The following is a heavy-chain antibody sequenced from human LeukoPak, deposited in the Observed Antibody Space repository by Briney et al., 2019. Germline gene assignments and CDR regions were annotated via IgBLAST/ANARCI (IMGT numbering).Heavy chain of an antibody. V-gene: IGHV1-2*02. CDR1: GYTFTGYY. CDR3: AREDFWSGHPPVY. D-gene: IGHD3-3*01. Sequence: ASVKVSCKASGYTFTGYYMHWVRQAPGQGLEWMGWINPNSGGTNYAQKFQGRVTMTRDTSISTAYMELSRLRSDDTAVYYCAREDFWSGHPPVYWGQGTLVTVSS. CDR2: INPNSGGT. J-gene: IGHJ4*02.